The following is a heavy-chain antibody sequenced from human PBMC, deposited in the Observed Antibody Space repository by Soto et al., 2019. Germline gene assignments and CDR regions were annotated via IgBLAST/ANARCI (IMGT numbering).Heavy chain of an antibody. CDR3: ARLSGGVSYYYYYYGMDV. J-gene: IGHJ6*02. CDR1: GYSFTSYW. V-gene: IGHV5-51*01. D-gene: IGHD3-16*01. Sequence: HGESLKISCNGSGYSFTSYWIGWVRQMPGKGLEWMGIIYPGGSDTRYSPSFQGQVTISADKSISTAYLQLSSLKASDTAMYYCARLSGGVSYYYYYYGMDVWGQGTTVTVSS. CDR2: IYPGGSDT.